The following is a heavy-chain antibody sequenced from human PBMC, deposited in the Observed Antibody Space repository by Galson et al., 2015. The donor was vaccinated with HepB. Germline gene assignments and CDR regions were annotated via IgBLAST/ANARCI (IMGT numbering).Heavy chain of an antibody. D-gene: IGHD1-14*01. Sequence: SVKVSCKASGYTFPAYYVHWVRQAPGQGLEWMGRINPNSGGTNFAQKFQDRVTMTRDKSINTAYLELSRLRTDDTAVYYCARAGTTWGLFSYYGLDAWGQGTTLTVSS. J-gene: IGHJ6*02. CDR2: INPNSGGT. V-gene: IGHV1-2*06. CDR1: GYTFPAYY. CDR3: ARAGTTWGLFSYYGLDA.